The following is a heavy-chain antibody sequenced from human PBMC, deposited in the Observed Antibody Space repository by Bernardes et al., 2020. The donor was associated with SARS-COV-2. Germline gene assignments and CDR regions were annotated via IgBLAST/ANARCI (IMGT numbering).Heavy chain of an antibody. D-gene: IGHD3-10*01. CDR3: ARGSGGPCLEY. Sequence: SETLSLTCAVYGGSLSGYYWSWIRHSPEKGLEWICEINDSGSTSYNPSLKSRVTISVDTYKNQFSLQLTSLTAADTAVYYCARGSGGPCLEYWGQGTLVTVSS. CDR1: GGSLSGYY. J-gene: IGHJ4*02. V-gene: IGHV4-34*01. CDR2: INDSGST.